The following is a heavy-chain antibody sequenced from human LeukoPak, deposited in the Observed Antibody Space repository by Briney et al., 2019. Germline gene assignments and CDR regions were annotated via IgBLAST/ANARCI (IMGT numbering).Heavy chain of an antibody. CDR3: AKAIVGATTPRGFDP. J-gene: IGHJ5*02. D-gene: IGHD1-26*01. Sequence: GGSLRLSCAASGFTFSSYGMHWVRQAPGKGLEWVSAISGSGGSTYYADSVKGRFTISRDNSKNTLCLQMNSLRAEDTAVYYCAKAIVGATTPRGFDPWGQGTLVTVSS. CDR2: ISGSGGST. CDR1: GFTFSSYG. V-gene: IGHV3-23*01.